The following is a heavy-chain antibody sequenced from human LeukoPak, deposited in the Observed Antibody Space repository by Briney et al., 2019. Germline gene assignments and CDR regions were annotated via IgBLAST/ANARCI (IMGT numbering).Heavy chain of an antibody. V-gene: IGHV4-59*08. J-gene: IGHJ4*02. CDR2: ILHTGDT. Sequence: SETLSLTCAVSGFSISSYSWSWIRQTPGKGLEWIGYILHTGDTNYNAPLKSRVSLSVDASKNQFSLRLTSVTAADTDVYYCAKHVGNTFDYWGQGTLVTVPS. CDR1: GFSISSYS. CDR3: AKHVGNTFDY.